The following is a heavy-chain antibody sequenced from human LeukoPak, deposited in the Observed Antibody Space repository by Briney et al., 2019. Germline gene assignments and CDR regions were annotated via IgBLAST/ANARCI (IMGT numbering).Heavy chain of an antibody. J-gene: IGHJ4*02. CDR1: GFTFSRYW. Sequence: PGGSLRLSCAASGFTFSRYWMHWVRQAPGEGLVWVSRIKSDGSSTNYADSVKGRFTISRDNAKNTLYLQMNSLRAEDTAVYYCARDGYNSDFGDYWGQGTLVTVSS. CDR3: ARDGYNSDFGDY. V-gene: IGHV3-74*01. CDR2: IKSDGSST. D-gene: IGHD5-24*01.